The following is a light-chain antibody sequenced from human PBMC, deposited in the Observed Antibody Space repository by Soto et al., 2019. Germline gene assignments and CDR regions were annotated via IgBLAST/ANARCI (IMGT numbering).Light chain of an antibody. CDR3: QQYNRYPLT. J-gene: IGKJ4*01. Sequence: DIQMTQSPSTLSASVGDRVIITCRASQSINTWLAWFQQKPGKAPKVLIYKASTLESGVPSRFSGSGSGTEFTLTISSLQPDDFAPYYCQQYNRYPLTFGGGTKVEIK. CDR2: KAS. CDR1: QSINTW. V-gene: IGKV1-5*03.